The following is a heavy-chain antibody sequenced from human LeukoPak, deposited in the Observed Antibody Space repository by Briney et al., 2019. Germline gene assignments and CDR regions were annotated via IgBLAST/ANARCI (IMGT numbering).Heavy chain of an antibody. CDR3: AQSTTEYAPGYYGLDV. D-gene: IGHD2/OR15-2a*01. Sequence: PGGSLRHSCAASGFTFSSYEMNWVRQAPGKGLEWVSYISSRGSTIYYADSVKGRFTISRDNAKNSLYLQMNSLGAEDTAIYYCAQSTTEYAPGYYGLDVWGQGATVTDSS. CDR2: ISSRGSTI. CDR1: GFTFSSYE. J-gene: IGHJ6*02. V-gene: IGHV3-48*03.